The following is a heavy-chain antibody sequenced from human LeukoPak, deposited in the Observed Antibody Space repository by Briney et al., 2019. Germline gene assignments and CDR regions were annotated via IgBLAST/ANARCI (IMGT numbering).Heavy chain of an antibody. J-gene: IGHJ6*02. V-gene: IGHV4-59*01. Sequence: PSETLSLTCTVSGGSISSYYWSWIRQPPGKGLEWIGYIYYSGSTNYNPSLKSRGTISVDTFKNRFSLKLSSVTAADPAVYYSAMPSTIFGGHYYSGMDVWGQGTTVTVSS. D-gene: IGHD3-3*01. CDR1: GGSISSYY. CDR3: AMPSTIFGGHYYSGMDV. CDR2: IYYSGST.